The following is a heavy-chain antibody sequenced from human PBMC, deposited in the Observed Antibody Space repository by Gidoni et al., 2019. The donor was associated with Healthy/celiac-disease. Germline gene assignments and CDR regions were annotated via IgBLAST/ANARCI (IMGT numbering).Heavy chain of an antibody. CDR3: ARVGKYCSGGSCYSGSHWFDP. J-gene: IGHJ5*02. Sequence: QVQLVASGGGVVQPGRSLRLSCAASGFTFSSYGMPWVRQAPGKGLEWLAVIWDDGSNKYYADSVKGRFTISRDNSKNTLYLKMNSLRAEDTAVYYCARVGKYCSGGSCYSGSHWFDPWGQGTLVTVSS. V-gene: IGHV3-33*01. CDR1: GFTFSSYG. CDR2: IWDDGSNK. D-gene: IGHD2-15*01.